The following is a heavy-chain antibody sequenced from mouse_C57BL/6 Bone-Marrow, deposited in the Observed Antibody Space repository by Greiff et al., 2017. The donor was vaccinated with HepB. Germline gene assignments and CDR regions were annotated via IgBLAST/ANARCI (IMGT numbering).Heavy chain of an antibody. V-gene: IGHV1-76*01. CDR3: ARGDDGYPHYYAMDY. D-gene: IGHD2-3*01. CDR2: IYPGSGNT. J-gene: IGHJ4*01. Sequence: VQLVESGAELVRPGASVKLSCKASGYTFTDYYINWVKQRPGQGLEWIARIYPGSGNTYYNEKFKGKATLTAEKSSSTAYMQLSSLTSEDSAVYFCARGDDGYPHYYAMDYWGQGTSVTVSS. CDR1: GYTFTDYY.